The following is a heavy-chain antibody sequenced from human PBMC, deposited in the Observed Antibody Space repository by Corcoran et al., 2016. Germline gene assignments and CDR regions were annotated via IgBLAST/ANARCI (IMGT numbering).Heavy chain of an antibody. Sequence: EVQLVESGGGLVQPGGSLRLSCAASGFTFSSYSMNWVRQAPGKGLEWVSYISSSSTIYYADSVKGRFTISRDNAKNSLYLQMNSLRDEDTAVYYCARGVLSPDYWGQGTLVTVSS. CDR2: ISSSSTI. V-gene: IGHV3-48*02. J-gene: IGHJ4*02. CDR3: ARGVLSPDY. D-gene: IGHD2-8*01. CDR1: GFTFSSYS.